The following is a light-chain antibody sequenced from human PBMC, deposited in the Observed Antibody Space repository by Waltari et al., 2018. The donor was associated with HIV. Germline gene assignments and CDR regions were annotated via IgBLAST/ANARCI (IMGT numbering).Light chain of an antibody. CDR2: EVS. CDR1: SSDVGGYNY. CDR3: SSYSGSINFVV. Sequence: QSALTQPPSASGSPGQSVTISCTGTSSDVGGYNYDSWYQQHPGQAPKLMIYEVSKRPPGVPARFSGSKSGNTASLTVSGLQAEDEADYYCSSYSGSINFVVFGGGTKLTVL. V-gene: IGLV2-8*01. J-gene: IGLJ2*01.